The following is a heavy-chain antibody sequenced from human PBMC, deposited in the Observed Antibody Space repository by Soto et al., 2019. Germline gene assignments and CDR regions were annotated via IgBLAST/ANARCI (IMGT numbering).Heavy chain of an antibody. J-gene: IGHJ4*02. V-gene: IGHV3-74*01. Sequence: GGSLRLSCEVSGFTFSAYWMHWVRQVPGKGLIWVSRISDDGSTTTYADSVKGRFTISRDNAKNTLYLQMNSLRADDTGLYYCTRGPRVSSTGTGAHWRQGTLVTVSS. CDR1: GFTFSAYW. D-gene: IGHD1-1*01. CDR2: ISDDGSTT. CDR3: TRGPRVSSTGTGAH.